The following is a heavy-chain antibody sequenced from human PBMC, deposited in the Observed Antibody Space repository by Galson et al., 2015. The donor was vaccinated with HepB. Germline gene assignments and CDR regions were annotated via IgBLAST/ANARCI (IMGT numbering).Heavy chain of an antibody. V-gene: IGHV3-21*01. Sequence: SLRLSCAASGFIFSYYTMNWVRQAPGKGLEWVSSISSSDTSISYADSVKGRFTISRDNAKNSLFLQMNSLRAEDTAVYYCARGYDFWSGYPDYFDYWGQGTLVTVSS. CDR3: ARGYDFWSGYPDYFDY. D-gene: IGHD3-3*01. CDR1: GFIFSYYT. J-gene: IGHJ4*02. CDR2: ISSSDTSI.